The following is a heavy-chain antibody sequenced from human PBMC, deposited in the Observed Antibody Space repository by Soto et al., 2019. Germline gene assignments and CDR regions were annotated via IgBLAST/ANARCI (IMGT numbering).Heavy chain of an antibody. Sequence: SLRLSGAASGFTFSSYAMHWVRQAPGKGLEWVAVISYDGSNKYYADSVKGRFTISRDNSKNTLYLQMNSLRAEDTAVYYCARDPGSSGRRGYYYYGMDVWGPGATVTVSS. D-gene: IGHD6-19*01. CDR2: ISYDGSNK. J-gene: IGHJ6*02. CDR1: GFTFSSYA. CDR3: ARDPGSSGRRGYYYYGMDV. V-gene: IGHV3-30-3*01.